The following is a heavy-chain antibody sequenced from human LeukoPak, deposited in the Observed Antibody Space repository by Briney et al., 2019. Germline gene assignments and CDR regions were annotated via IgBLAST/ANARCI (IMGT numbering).Heavy chain of an antibody. CDR2: ISGTGSVI. CDR3: ARDNWNDVVDY. V-gene: IGHV3-11*01. J-gene: IGHJ4*02. Sequence: PGGSLRLSCAASRFTFSDYYMSWIRQAPGKGLEWISYISGTGSVIYYADSVKGRFTISRDSAKNSLYLQMNSLRAEDTAVYYCARDNWNDVVDYWGQGTLVTVS. D-gene: IGHD1-1*01. CDR1: RFTFSDYY.